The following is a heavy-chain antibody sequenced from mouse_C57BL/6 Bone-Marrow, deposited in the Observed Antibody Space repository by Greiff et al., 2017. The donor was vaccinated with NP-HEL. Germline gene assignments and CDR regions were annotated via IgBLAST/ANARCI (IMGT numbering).Heavy chain of an antibody. CDR2: FYPGSGSI. CDR1: GYTFTEYT. J-gene: IGHJ1*03. D-gene: IGHD1-1*01. V-gene: IGHV1-62-2*01. Sequence: VKLVESGAELVKPGASVKLSCKASGYTFTEYTIHWVKQRSGQGLEWIGWFYPGSGSIKYNEKFKDKATLTADKSSRTVYMDLSILTSEDSAVYFCARHGDYFGSSYGYFDVWGTGTTVTVSS. CDR3: ARHGDYFGSSYGYFDV.